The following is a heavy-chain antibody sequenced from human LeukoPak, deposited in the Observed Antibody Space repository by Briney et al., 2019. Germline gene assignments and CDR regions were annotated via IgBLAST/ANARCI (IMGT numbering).Heavy chain of an antibody. D-gene: IGHD1-1*01. CDR2: IPYDGNNK. CDR3: ARSNEGHLDN. J-gene: IGHJ4*02. CDR1: GFTFSNYV. Sequence: PGGSLRLSCTASGFTFSNYVMHWVRQAPGKGLEWVAVIPYDGNNKYHADSVKGRFTISRDNSKNTLYLQMNSLRAEDTAMYYCARSNEGHLDNWGQGTLVTVSS. V-gene: IGHV3-30*04.